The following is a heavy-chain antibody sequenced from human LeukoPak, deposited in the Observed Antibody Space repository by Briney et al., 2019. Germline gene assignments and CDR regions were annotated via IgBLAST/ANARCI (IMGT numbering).Heavy chain of an antibody. D-gene: IGHD4-17*01. V-gene: IGHV3-48*01. J-gene: IGHJ3*02. Sequence: GGSLRLSCAASGFTFSSYSMNWVRQAPGKGLEWVSYISSSSSTIYYADSVKGRFTISRDNAKNSLYLQMNSLRAEDTAVYYCAKIMTTEDAFDIWGQGTMVTVSS. CDR2: ISSSSSTI. CDR3: AKIMTTEDAFDI. CDR1: GFTFSSYS.